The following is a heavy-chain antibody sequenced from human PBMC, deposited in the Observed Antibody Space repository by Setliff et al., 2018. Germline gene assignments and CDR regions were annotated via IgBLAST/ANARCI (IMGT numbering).Heavy chain of an antibody. V-gene: IGHV4-34*01. CDR2: INHSGTT. CDR1: GGTFSDYY. D-gene: IGHD6-6*01. CDR3: ARGRNVAARLLDS. Sequence: SETLSLTCAAYGGTFSDYYWTWIRQPPGKGLEWIGEINHSGTTNYHPSLRSRVTITVDTSKNQFSLKVTSVTAADTSVYFCARGRNVAARLLDSWGQGTLVTVSS. J-gene: IGHJ4*02.